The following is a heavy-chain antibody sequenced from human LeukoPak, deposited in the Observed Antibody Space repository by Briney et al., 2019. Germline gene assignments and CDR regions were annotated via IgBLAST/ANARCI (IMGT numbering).Heavy chain of an antibody. J-gene: IGHJ4*02. CDR3: ARDRSGEDY. Sequence: GGSLRLSCAASGFTFSSYAMSWVRQAPGKGLEWVSYTSSSGSTIYYADSVKGRFTISRDNAKNSLYLQMNSLRAEDTAVYYCARDRSGEDYWGQGTLVTVSS. V-gene: IGHV3-48*03. CDR2: TSSSGSTI. D-gene: IGHD1-14*01. CDR1: GFTFSSYA.